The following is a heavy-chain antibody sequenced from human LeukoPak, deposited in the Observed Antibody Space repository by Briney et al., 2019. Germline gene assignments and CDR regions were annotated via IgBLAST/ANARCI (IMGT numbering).Heavy chain of an antibody. V-gene: IGHV1-2*02. Sequence: GASVKVSCKASGYTFTGYYMHWVRQAPGQGLEWMGWINPNSGGTNYAQKFQGRVTMTRDTSISTAYMELSRLRSDDTAVRYSARDGYDGNSDYYYYYYMDVWGKGTTVTVSS. CDR2: INPNSGGT. D-gene: IGHD4-23*01. J-gene: IGHJ6*03. CDR3: ARDGYDGNSDYYYYYYMDV. CDR1: GYTFTGYY.